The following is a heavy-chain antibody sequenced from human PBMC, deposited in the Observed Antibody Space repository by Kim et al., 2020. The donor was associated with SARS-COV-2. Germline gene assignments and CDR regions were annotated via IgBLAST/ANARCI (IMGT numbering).Heavy chain of an antibody. Sequence: ASVKVSCKASGYTFTSYYMHWVRQAPGQGLEWMGIINPSGGSTSYAQKFQGRVTMTRDTSTSTVYMELSSLRSEDTAVYYCARSYSSSLLLDYYYGMDVWGQGTTVTVSS. CDR1: GYTFTSYY. CDR3: ARSYSSSLLLDYYYGMDV. V-gene: IGHV1-46*01. J-gene: IGHJ6*02. D-gene: IGHD6-6*01. CDR2: INPSGGST.